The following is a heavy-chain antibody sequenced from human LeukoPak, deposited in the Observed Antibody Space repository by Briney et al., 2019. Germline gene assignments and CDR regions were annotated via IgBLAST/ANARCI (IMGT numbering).Heavy chain of an antibody. CDR2: LNPSGGGT. CDR3: ASSIVARLDC. J-gene: IGHJ4*02. Sequence: ASVKVSCKASGFTFSNYYIHWVRQSPGQGLEWTGELNPSGGGTRYAQKFQGRVTMTRDMSANTVDMELSSLRSEDTATYYCASSIVARLDCWGQGTRVTVTS. CDR1: GFTFSNYY. V-gene: IGHV1-46*01. D-gene: IGHD6-6*01.